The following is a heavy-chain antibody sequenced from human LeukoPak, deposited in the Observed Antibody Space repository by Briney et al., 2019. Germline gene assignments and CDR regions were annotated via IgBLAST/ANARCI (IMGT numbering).Heavy chain of an antibody. D-gene: IGHD6-19*01. CDR2: INPNSGGT. V-gene: IGHV1-2*06. Sequence: ASVKVSCKASGYTFTGYYMHWVRQAPGQGLEWMGRINPNSGGTNYAQKFQGRVTMTRDTSISTAYMELSRLRSDDTAVYYCARPEVQWLGQHEYFQHWGQGTLVTVSS. CDR3: ARPEVQWLGQHEYFQH. J-gene: IGHJ1*01. CDR1: GYTFTGYY.